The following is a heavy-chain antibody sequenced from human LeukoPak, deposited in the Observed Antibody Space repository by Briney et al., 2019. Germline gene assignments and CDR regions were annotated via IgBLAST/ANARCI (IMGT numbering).Heavy chain of an antibody. J-gene: IGHJ4*02. V-gene: IGHV3-74*01. CDR3: ARDVHCVGTNCYPFDY. Sequence: PGGSLRLSCAASGFTFSAYWMHWVRQAPGKGQVWVSRINGDGSSTGYADSVKGRFTVSRDNAKNTLFLQMNSLRAEDTAVYFCARDVHCVGTNCYPFDYWGQGALVTVSS. D-gene: IGHD2-2*01. CDR2: INGDGSST. CDR1: GFTFSAYW.